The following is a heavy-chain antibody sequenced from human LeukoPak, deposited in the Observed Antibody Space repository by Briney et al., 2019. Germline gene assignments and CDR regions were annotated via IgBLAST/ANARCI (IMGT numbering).Heavy chain of an antibody. D-gene: IGHD2-2*01. CDR2: IIPIFGTA. CDR3: AREKDIVVVPAATGHFDY. Sequence: SVKVSCKASGGTFSSYAISWVRQAPGQGLECMGGIIPIFGTANYAQKFQGRVTITADESTSTAYMELSSLRSEDTAVYYCAREKDIVVVPAATGHFDYWGQGTLVTVSS. V-gene: IGHV1-69*13. J-gene: IGHJ4*02. CDR1: GGTFSSYA.